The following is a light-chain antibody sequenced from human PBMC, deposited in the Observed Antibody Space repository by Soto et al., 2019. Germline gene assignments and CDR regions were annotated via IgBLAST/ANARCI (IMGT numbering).Light chain of an antibody. CDR1: SSNIGNNG. V-gene: IGLV1-36*01. Sequence: QSVLTQPPSASEAPRQRVTISCSGSSSNIGNNGVNWYQQLPGTAPKLLIYYDNLRPSGVPDRISGSKSGTSASLAISGLQSDDEADYYCAAWDDSLNGRVFGTGTKVTVL. CDR3: AAWDDSLNGRV. J-gene: IGLJ1*01. CDR2: YDN.